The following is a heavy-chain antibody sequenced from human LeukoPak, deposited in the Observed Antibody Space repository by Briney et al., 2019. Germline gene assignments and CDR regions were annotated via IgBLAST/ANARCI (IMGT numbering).Heavy chain of an antibody. D-gene: IGHD3-10*01. V-gene: IGHV3-7*01. CDR2: INQDESDK. CDR1: GFTFSSFW. J-gene: IGHJ4*02. Sequence: GGSLRLSCVASGFTFSSFWMSWVRQAPGKGLEWVGWINQDESDKQYVDSVKGRFTISRDNAKNSIYLQMNSLRAEDTAVYYCARREVRPWTFDYWGQGTLVTVSS. CDR3: ARREVRPWTFDY.